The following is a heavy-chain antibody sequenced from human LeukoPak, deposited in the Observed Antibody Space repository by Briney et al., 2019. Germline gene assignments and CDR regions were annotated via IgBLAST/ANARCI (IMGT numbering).Heavy chain of an antibody. CDR3: AREGAGTIFDY. CDR2: IYYSGST. CDR1: GGSISSYY. D-gene: IGHD1-1*01. Sequence: PSETLSLTCTVSGGSISSYYWSWIRQPPGKGLEWIGYIYYSGSTNYNPSLKSRVTISVDTSKNQFSLKLSSVTAADTAVYYCAREGAGTIFDYWGQGTLVTVSS. V-gene: IGHV4-59*01. J-gene: IGHJ4*02.